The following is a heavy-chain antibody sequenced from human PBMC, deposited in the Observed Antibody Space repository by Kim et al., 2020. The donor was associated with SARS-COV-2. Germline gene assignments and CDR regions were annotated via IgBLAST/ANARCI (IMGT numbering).Heavy chain of an antibody. CDR3: ARRSVGAKVFGDY. D-gene: IGHD1-26*01. J-gene: IGHJ4*02. Sequence: GGSLRLSCAASGFTFSSYSMNWVRQAPGKGLEWVSSIRSSSSYIYYADSVKGRFTISRDNAKNSLYLQMNSLRAEDTAVYYCARRSVGAKVFGDYCGQGTLVTLSS. CDR1: GFTFSSYS. V-gene: IGHV3-21*01. CDR2: IRSSSSYI.